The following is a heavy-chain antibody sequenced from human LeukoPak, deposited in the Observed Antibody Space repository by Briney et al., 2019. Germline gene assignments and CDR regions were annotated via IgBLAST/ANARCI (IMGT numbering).Heavy chain of an antibody. CDR1: GGSISSSSYY. V-gene: IGHV4-39*07. CDR2: IYYSGST. D-gene: IGHD4-17*01. Sequence: PSETLSLTCTVSGGSISSSSYYWGWIRQPPGKGLEWIGSIYYSGSTYYNPSLKSRVTISVDTSKNQFSLKLSSVTAADTAVYYCARGWVTTVTTGGGAAFDIWGQGTMVTVSS. J-gene: IGHJ3*02. CDR3: ARGWVTTVTTGGGAAFDI.